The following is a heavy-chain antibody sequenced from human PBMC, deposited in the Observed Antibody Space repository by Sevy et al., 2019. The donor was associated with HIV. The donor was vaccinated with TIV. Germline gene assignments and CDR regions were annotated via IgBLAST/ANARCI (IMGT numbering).Heavy chain of an antibody. Sequence: GGSLRLSCAASGFTFNIYTISWVRQAPGKGLEWLSAISGGGDCTYYADSVKGRFTISGDNSRNTLYLQMNSLRAEDTAVYYCAKRPYYYYNSDGHLVSSTDEADYWGQGTLVTVSS. CDR3: AKRPYYYYNSDGHLVSSTDEADY. CDR2: ISGGGDCT. J-gene: IGHJ4*02. D-gene: IGHD3-22*01. V-gene: IGHV3-23*01. CDR1: GFTFNIYT.